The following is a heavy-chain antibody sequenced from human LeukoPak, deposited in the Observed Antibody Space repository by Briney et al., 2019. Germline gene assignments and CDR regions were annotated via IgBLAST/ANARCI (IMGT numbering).Heavy chain of an antibody. CDR1: GFTFSDYY. J-gene: IGHJ4*02. V-gene: IGHV3-11*04. Sequence: GGSLRLSCETSGFTFSDYYISWIRQAPGKGLEWLSHISGSGTTKYYADSVEGRFTISRDNTRNTLYLQMNSLRAEDTAVYYCAKDRGWLTFDYWGQGTLVSVSS. CDR3: AKDRGWLTFDY. D-gene: IGHD5-24*01. CDR2: ISGSGTTK.